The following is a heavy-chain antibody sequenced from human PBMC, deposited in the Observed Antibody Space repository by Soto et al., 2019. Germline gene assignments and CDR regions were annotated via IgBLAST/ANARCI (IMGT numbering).Heavy chain of an antibody. CDR1: GFTFASYA. CDR2: MTDRGGGT. CDR3: AKDWGIRFSEYYPAGGIFDF. D-gene: IGHD3-3*01. J-gene: IGHJ4*02. Sequence: HPGGSLRLSCAASGFTFASYAMSWVRQAPGEGLEWVSAMTDRGGGTYYADSVRGRFIISRDNSKNTVYLQMNDLRAEDTAIYYCAKDWGIRFSEYYPAGGIFDFWGQGTLVTVSS. V-gene: IGHV3-23*01.